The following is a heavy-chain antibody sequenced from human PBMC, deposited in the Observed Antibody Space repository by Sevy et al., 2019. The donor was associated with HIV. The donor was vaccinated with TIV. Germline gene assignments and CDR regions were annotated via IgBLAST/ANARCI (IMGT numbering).Heavy chain of an antibody. Sequence: ASVKVSCKASGYTFTGYYMHWVRQAPGQGLEWMGWINPNSGGTNYAQKFQGRVTMTRETSISTAYMELGRLRSGDTAVYYCARDLSYYDSSGYLYYWGQGTLVTVSS. D-gene: IGHD3-22*01. CDR1: GYTFTGYY. CDR2: INPNSGGT. V-gene: IGHV1-2*02. J-gene: IGHJ4*02. CDR3: ARDLSYYDSSGYLYY.